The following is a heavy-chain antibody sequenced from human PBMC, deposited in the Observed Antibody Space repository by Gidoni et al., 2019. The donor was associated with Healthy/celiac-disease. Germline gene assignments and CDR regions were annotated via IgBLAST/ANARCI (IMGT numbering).Heavy chain of an antibody. CDR2: INHSGST. CDR1: CGSFSGYY. J-gene: IGHJ4*02. Sequence: QVQLQLCGAGLLKPSDTLSLTCPVYCGSFSGYYWSWIRQPPGKGLEWIGEINHSGSTNYNPSLKSRVTISVDTSKNQFSLKLSSVTAADTAVYYCARSLKWREVDYWGQGTLVTVSS. V-gene: IGHV4-34*01. CDR3: ARSLKWREVDY. D-gene: IGHD5-12*01.